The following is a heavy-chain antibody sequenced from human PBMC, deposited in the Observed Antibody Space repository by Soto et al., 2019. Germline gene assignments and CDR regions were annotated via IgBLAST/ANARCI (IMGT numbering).Heavy chain of an antibody. V-gene: IGHV3-11*06. J-gene: IGHJ4*02. CDR1: GFTFSDYQ. CDR3: ERDRTDYRVVDY. Sequence: QVQLVESGGGLVKPGGSLRLSCAASGFTFSDYQMSWIRQAPGKGLEWVSYLSSSSSYTNYADSVKGRFTISRDNAKNALYLQMNSLRAEDAAVYHCERDRTDYRVVDYWGQGNLVNGSS. D-gene: IGHD4-17*01. CDR2: LSSSSSYT.